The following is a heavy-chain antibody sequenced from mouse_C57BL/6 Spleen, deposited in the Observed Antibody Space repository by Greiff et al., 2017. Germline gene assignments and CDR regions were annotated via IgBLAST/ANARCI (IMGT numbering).Heavy chain of an antibody. CDR2: IYPGDGDT. CDR3: ARAAQAAMDY. J-gene: IGHJ4*01. CDR1: GYAFSSSW. V-gene: IGHV1-82*01. D-gene: IGHD3-2*02. Sequence: VQLQQSGPELVKPGASVKISCKASGYAFSSSWMNWVKQRPGKGLEWIGRIYPGDGDTNYNGKFKGKATLTADKSSSTAYMQLSRLTSEDSAVYFCARAAQAAMDYWGQGTSVTVSS.